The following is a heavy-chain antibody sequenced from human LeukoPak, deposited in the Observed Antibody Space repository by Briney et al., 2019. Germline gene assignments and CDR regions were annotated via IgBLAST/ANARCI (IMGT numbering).Heavy chain of an antibody. CDR2: IYYSGST. Sequence: SETLSLTCTVSGVSISGYYWSWIRQPPGKGLEWTGYIYYSGSTNYDPSLKGRVTISVDTSKNQFSLKLTSVTAADTAVYFCARDTAIGEGEFFFDYWGQGTLVTVSS. CDR3: ARDTAIGEGEFFFDY. V-gene: IGHV4-59*01. D-gene: IGHD5-18*01. CDR1: GVSISGYY. J-gene: IGHJ4*02.